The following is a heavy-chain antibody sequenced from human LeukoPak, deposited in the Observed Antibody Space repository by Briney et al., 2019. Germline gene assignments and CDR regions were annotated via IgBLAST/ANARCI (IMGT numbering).Heavy chain of an antibody. D-gene: IGHD3-10*01. V-gene: IGHV4-34*01. CDR2: INHSGST. CDR1: GGSFSGYY. J-gene: IGHJ5*02. Sequence: SETLSLTCAVYGGSFSGYYWSWIRQLPGKGLEWIGEINHSGSTNCNPSLKSRVTISVDTSKNQFSLKLSSVTAADTAVYYCARGRTTMVRGVIITNWFDPWGQGTLVTVSS. CDR3: ARGRTTMVRGVIITNWFDP.